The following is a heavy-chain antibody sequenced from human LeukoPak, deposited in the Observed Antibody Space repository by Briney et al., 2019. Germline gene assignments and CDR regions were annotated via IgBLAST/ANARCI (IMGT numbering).Heavy chain of an antibody. CDR3: ARGVILLGDSSWFDP. CDR2: IIPIFGTA. CDR1: GGTFSSYA. V-gene: IGHV1-69*13. Sequence: ASVKVSCKASGGTFSSYAISWVRQAPGQGLEWMGGIIPIFGTANYAQKFQGRVTITADESTSTAYMELSSLRSEDTAVYYCARGVILLGDSSWFDPRGQGTLVTVSS. J-gene: IGHJ5*02. D-gene: IGHD2-21*02.